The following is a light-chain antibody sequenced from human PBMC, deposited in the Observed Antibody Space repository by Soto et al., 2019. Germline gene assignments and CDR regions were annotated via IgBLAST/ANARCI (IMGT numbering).Light chain of an antibody. CDR3: QKYYTAPLT. CDR2: GAS. V-gene: IGKV1-27*01. CDR1: RDISNY. J-gene: IGKJ4*01. Sequence: DIQVTQSPSSLSASLGDRVSITCRASRDISNYLAWYQQKPGQVPRLLISGASTLHSGVPSRFSGSGSGTDFTLTITSLQPEDIATYFFQKYYTAPLTFGGGTKVEI.